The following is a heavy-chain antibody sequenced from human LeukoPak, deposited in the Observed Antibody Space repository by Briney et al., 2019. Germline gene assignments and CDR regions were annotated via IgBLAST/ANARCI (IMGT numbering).Heavy chain of an antibody. CDR3: ARGDKELLFKRRKGGFDP. Sequence: PSETLSLTCTVSGGSFSSGFYYWSWIRQPAGKGLGWIGRIYISGSTNYNPSLKSRVTISVDTSKNQFSLKLSSVTAADTAVYYCARGDKELLFKRRKGGFDPWGQGTLVTVSS. CDR2: IYISGST. J-gene: IGHJ5*02. V-gene: IGHV4-61*02. CDR1: GGSFSSGFYY. D-gene: IGHD2-2*01.